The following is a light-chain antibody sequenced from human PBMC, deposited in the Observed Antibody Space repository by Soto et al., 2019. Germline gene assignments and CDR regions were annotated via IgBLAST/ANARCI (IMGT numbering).Light chain of an antibody. J-gene: IGKJ1*01. CDR3: QHYNNWPRT. Sequence: EIVMTQSPATLSVSPGERATLSCRVSQSVSGNLAWYQQKPGQAPRLLIYGTSTRATGIPARFSGSGSGTEFTLTISSLQSEDFAVYYCQHYNNWPRTFGQGTKVEIK. CDR2: GTS. V-gene: IGKV3-15*01. CDR1: QSVSGN.